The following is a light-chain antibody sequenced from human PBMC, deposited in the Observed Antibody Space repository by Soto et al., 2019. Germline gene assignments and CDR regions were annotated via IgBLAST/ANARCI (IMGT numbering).Light chain of an antibody. CDR2: GAS. Sequence: EKVMTQSPATLSVSPGDRATLSCRASQSVSSNLAWYQQKPGQAPRLLIYGASTRATGIPARFSGSGSGTEFTLTISSLQSEDFAVYYCQQYNNWPPTFGQGTKVEFK. CDR1: QSVSSN. J-gene: IGKJ1*01. V-gene: IGKV3-15*01. CDR3: QQYNNWPPT.